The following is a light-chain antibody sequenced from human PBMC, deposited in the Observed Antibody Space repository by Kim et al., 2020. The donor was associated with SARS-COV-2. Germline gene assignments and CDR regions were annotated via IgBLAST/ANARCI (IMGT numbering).Light chain of an antibody. J-gene: IGLJ1*01. V-gene: IGLV3-1*01. CDR1: KLGDKY. CDR3: QAWVSSTEV. Sequence: GSPGQTASIPCSGDKLGDKYACWYQQKPGQSPVLVIYQDSKRPSGSPARFSGSNSGNTATLAISGTQAMAEADYYCQAWVSSTEVFGTGTKVTVL. CDR2: QDS.